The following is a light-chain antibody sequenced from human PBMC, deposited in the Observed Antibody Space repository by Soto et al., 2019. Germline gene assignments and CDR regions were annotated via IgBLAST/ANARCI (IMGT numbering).Light chain of an antibody. J-gene: IGLJ3*02. Sequence: SYELTQPPSVSVAPGKTARITCGGNNIGSKGVHWYQQKPGQAPVLVIYFDRERPSGIPERFTGSNSGNTATLTISRVEAGDEADYYCQVWDSKGVFGGGTKLTFL. CDR3: QVWDSKGV. V-gene: IGLV3-21*04. CDR2: FDR. CDR1: NIGSKG.